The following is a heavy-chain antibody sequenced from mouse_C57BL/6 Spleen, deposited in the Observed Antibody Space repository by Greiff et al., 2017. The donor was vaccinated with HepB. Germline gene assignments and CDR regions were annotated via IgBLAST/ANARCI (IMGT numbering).Heavy chain of an antibody. CDR1: GFTFSSYG. V-gene: IGHV5-6*02. Sequence: EVKLVESGGDLVKPGGSLKLSCAASGFTFSSYGMSWVRQTPDKRLEWVATISSGGSYTYYPDSVKGRFTISRDNAKNTLYLQMSSLKSEDTAMYYCARGDDGYLYYFDYWGQGTTLTVSS. J-gene: IGHJ2*01. CDR3: ARGDDGYLYYFDY. CDR2: ISSGGSYT. D-gene: IGHD2-3*01.